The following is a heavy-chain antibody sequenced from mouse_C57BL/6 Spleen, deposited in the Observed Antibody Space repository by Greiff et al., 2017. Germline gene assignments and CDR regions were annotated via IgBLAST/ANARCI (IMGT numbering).Heavy chain of an antibody. CDR2: IDPETGGT. CDR1: GYTFTDYE. Sequence: VQLQQSGAELVRPGASVTLSCKASGYTFTDYEMHWVKQTPVHGLEWIGAIDPETGGTAYNQKFKGKAILTADKSSSTAYMELRSLTSEDSAVYYCTRGGDYDGGYYYAMDYWGQGTSVTVSS. D-gene: IGHD2-4*01. CDR3: TRGGDYDGGYYYAMDY. V-gene: IGHV1-15*01. J-gene: IGHJ4*01.